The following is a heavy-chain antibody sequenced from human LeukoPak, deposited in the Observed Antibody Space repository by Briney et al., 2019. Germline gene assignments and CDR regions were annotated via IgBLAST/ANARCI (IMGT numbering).Heavy chain of an antibody. CDR1: GGSIRSYY. D-gene: IGHD2-2*01. CDR3: AGVVEVPAATGLWFDP. J-gene: IGHJ5*02. V-gene: IGHV4-59*01. Sequence: SETLSLTCTASGGSIRSYYSSWIRQPPGKGLEWIGYIYYSGSTNYNPSLKSRVTISEDTSKNQFSLKLSSVTAADTAVYYCAGVVEVPAATGLWFDPWGQGTLVTVSS. CDR2: IYYSGST.